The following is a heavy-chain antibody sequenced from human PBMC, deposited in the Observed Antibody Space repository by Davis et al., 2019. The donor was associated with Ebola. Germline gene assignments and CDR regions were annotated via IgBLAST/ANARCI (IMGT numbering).Heavy chain of an antibody. V-gene: IGHV5-51*01. CDR2: IYPGDPDT. CDR3: ARHWTDSSSWTGADY. CDR1: GYSFINYW. D-gene: IGHD6-13*01. J-gene: IGHJ4*02. Sequence: GESLKISCKGSGYSFINYWIGWVRQKPGKGLEWMGIIYPGDPDTRYSPSFQGQVTISADKSISTAYLQWSSLKASDTAMYYCARHWTDSSSWTGADYWGQGTLVTVSS.